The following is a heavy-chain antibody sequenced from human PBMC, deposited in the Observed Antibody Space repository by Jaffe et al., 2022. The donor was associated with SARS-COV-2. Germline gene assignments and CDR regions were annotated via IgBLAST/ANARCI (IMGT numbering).Heavy chain of an antibody. CDR2: IYYSGST. CDR3: ARRGSSGKGYGYY. CDR1: GGSISSSSYY. V-gene: IGHV4-39*01. D-gene: IGHD5-18*01. Sequence: QLQLQESGPGLVKPSETLSLTCTVSGGSISSSSYYWGWIRQPPGKGLEWIGSIYYSGSTYYNPSLKSRVTISVDTSKNQFSLKLSSVTAADTAVYYCARRGSSGKGYGYYWGQGTLVTVSS. J-gene: IGHJ4*02.